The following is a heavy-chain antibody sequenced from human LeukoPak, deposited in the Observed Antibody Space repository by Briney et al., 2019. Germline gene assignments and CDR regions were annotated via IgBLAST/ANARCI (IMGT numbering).Heavy chain of an antibody. CDR3: ARIRLDDCSGGSCYLDYYYYGMDV. V-gene: IGHV1-18*01. CDR1: GYTFTSYG. D-gene: IGHD2-15*01. J-gene: IGHJ6*02. CDR2: ISAYNGNT. Sequence: GASVKVSCKASGYTFTSYGISWVRQAPGQGLEWMGWISAYNGNTNYAQKLQGRVTMTTDTSTSTAYVELRSLRSDDTAVYYCARIRLDDCSGGSCYLDYYYYGMDVWGQGTTVTVSS.